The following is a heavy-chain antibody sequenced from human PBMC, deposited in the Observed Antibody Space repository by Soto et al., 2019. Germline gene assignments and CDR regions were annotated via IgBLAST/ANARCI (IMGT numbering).Heavy chain of an antibody. D-gene: IGHD2-15*01. CDR2: IYYSGST. CDR1: GGSISSYY. Sequence: QVQLQESGPGLVKPSETLSLTCTVSGGSISSYYWSWIRQPPGKGLEWIGYIYYSGSTNYNPSLKSRVTISVDTSKNQFSLKLSSVTAADTAVYYSARDVDYCSGGSCYEDWGQGTLVTVSS. CDR3: ARDVDYCSGGSCYED. V-gene: IGHV4-59*01. J-gene: IGHJ4*02.